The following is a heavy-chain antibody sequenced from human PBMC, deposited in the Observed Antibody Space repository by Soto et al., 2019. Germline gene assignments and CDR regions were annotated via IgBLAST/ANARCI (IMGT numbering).Heavy chain of an antibody. CDR1: GFTFPSFA. D-gene: IGHD2-15*01. CDR3: ARDLCSGGTCYSGY. V-gene: IGHV3-30-3*01. CDR2: ISYDGSNK. J-gene: IGHJ4*02. Sequence: QVQLVESGGGVVQPGRSLRLSCAASGFTFPSFAMHWVRQAPGKGLAWVAVISYDGSNKYYADSVKGRFTVSREDSKNTVYLQMNSLRAEDTAVYYCARDLCSGGTCYSGYWGQGTLVTVS.